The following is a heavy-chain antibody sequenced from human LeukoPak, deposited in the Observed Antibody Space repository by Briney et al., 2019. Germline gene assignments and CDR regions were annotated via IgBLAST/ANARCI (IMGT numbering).Heavy chain of an antibody. J-gene: IGHJ4*02. CDR2: INPSGGST. CDR1: GYTFTSYY. Sequence: VSVKVSCKASGYTFTSYYMHWVRQAPGQGLEWMGIINPSGGSTSYAQKFQGRVTMTRDTSTSTVYMELSSLRSEDTAVYYCARGGPSIAVAGTADYWGQGTLVTVSS. V-gene: IGHV1-46*01. CDR3: ARGGPSIAVAGTADY. D-gene: IGHD6-19*01.